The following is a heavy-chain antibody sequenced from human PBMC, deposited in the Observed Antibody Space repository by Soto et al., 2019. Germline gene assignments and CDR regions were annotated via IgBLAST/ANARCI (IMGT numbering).Heavy chain of an antibody. CDR2: ISAYNGNT. CDR3: AREGLLWFQPFLNWFDP. Sequence: QVQLVQSGAEVKKPGASVKVSCKASGYTFTSYGISWVRQAPGQGLEWMGWISAYNGNTNYAQKLQGRVTMTTDTSTSTAYMELRSLRSDDTAVYCCAREGLLWFQPFLNWFDPWGQGTLVTVSS. CDR1: GYTFTSYG. V-gene: IGHV1-18*01. J-gene: IGHJ5*02. D-gene: IGHD3-10*01.